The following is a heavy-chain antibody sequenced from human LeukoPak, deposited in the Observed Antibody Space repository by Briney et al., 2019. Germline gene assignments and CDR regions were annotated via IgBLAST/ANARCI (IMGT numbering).Heavy chain of an antibody. D-gene: IGHD2-8*01. Sequence: GGSLRLSCAASGFTVSSNYMSWVRQAPGKGLEWVSVIYSGGSTYYADSVKGRFTISRHNSKNTLYLQMNSLRAEDTAVYHCARGVGVLPSGWYFDLWGRDTLVTVSS. CDR1: GFTVSSNY. V-gene: IGHV3-53*01. J-gene: IGHJ2*01. CDR3: ARGVGVLPSGWYFDL. CDR2: IYSGGST.